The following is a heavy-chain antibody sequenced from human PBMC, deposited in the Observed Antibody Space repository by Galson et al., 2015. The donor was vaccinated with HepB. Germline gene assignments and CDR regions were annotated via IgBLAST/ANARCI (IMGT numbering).Heavy chain of an antibody. CDR2: IKQDGSEK. D-gene: IGHD6-19*01. V-gene: IGHV3-7*03. J-gene: IGHJ6*02. CDR1: GFTFSSYW. Sequence: SLRLSCAASGFTFSSYWMSWVRQAPGKGLEWVANIKQDGSEKYYVDSVKGRFTISRDNAKNSLYLQMNSLRAEDTAVYYCARESRGAGYSSGWYEYDNPNHRNYYYYYYGMDVWGQGTTVTVSS. CDR3: ARESRGAGYSSGWYEYDNPNHRNYYYYYYGMDV.